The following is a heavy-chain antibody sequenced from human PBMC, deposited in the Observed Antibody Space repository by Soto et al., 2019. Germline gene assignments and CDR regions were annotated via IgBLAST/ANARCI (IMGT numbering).Heavy chain of an antibody. CDR2: LYYSGST. J-gene: IGHJ4*02. V-gene: IGHV4-61*01. D-gene: IGHD3-10*01. Sequence: SETLSLTCTVSGGSVNSDSYYWTWIRQPPGKRLEWIGSLYYSGSTNYNPSLKSRVTISVDKSKNQFSLKLSSVTAADTAVYYCARITMVRGVLMVDYWGQGTLVTVSS. CDR1: GGSVNSDSYY. CDR3: ARITMVRGVLMVDY.